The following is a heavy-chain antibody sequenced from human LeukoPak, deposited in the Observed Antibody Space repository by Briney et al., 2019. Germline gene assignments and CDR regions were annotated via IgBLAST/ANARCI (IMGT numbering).Heavy chain of an antibody. V-gene: IGHV4-59*01. CDR3: ASGYGDHWFDP. CDR1: GGSISRDF. J-gene: IGHJ5*02. Sequence: SETLSLTCTVSGGSISRDFWSWIRQPPGKGLEWIGYIYYTGSTNYNPSLKSRVTISIDTSKNQFSLRLSSVAAADTAVYYCASGYGDHWFDPWGQGTLVTVSS. CDR2: IYYTGST. D-gene: IGHD4-17*01.